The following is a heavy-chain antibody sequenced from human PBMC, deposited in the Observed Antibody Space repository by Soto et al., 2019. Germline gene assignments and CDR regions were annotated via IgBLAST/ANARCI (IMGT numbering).Heavy chain of an antibody. CDR2: IYPGDSDT. Sequence: GESLKISCKGSGYSFTSYWIGWVRQMPGKGLEWMGIIYPGDSDTRYSPSFQGQVTISADKSISTAYLQWSSLKASDTAMYYCARGLTGEDPTPNWFDPWGQGTLVTVSS. D-gene: IGHD7-27*01. CDR1: GYSFTSYW. CDR3: ARGLTGEDPTPNWFDP. V-gene: IGHV5-51*01. J-gene: IGHJ5*02.